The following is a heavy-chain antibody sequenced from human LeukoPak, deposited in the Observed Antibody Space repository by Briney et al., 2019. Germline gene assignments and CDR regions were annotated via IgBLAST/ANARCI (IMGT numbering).Heavy chain of an antibody. J-gene: IGHJ4*02. Sequence: SVKVSCKASGGTFSSYAISWVRQAPGQGLEWMGRIIPIFGIANYAQKFQGRVTITADNSTSTAYMELSSLRSEDTAVYYCARGESEGGWYVGSHFDYWGQGTLVTVSS. CDR3: ARGESEGGWYVGSHFDY. CDR2: IIPIFGIA. CDR1: GGTFSSYA. D-gene: IGHD6-19*01. V-gene: IGHV1-69*04.